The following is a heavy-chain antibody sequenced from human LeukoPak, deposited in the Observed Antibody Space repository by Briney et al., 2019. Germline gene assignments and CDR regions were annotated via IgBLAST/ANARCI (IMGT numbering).Heavy chain of an antibody. Sequence: SVKVPCKASGYTFTGYYMHWVRQAPGQGLEWMGWINPNSGGTNYAQKFQGRVTMTRDTSISTAYMELSRLRSDDTAVYYCARDPADIVATPGAFDIWGQGTMVTVSS. CDR3: ARDPADIVATPGAFDI. V-gene: IGHV1-2*02. CDR2: INPNSGGT. J-gene: IGHJ3*02. D-gene: IGHD5-12*01. CDR1: GYTFTGYY.